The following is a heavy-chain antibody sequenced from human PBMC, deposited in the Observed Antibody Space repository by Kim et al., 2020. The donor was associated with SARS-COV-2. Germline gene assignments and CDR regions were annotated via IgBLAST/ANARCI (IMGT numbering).Heavy chain of an antibody. Sequence: GYRPPVQGKVTTSADKSISTAYLQWSSLKASDTAMYYCARRRDGYDFDSWGQGTLVTVSS. V-gene: IGHV5-51*01. J-gene: IGHJ4*02. CDR3: ARRRDGYDFDS. D-gene: IGHD5-12*01.